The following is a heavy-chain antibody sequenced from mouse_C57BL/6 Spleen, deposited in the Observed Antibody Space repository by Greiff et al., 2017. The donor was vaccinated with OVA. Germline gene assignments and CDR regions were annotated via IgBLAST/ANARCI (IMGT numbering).Heavy chain of an antibody. V-gene: IGHV5-17*01. CDR3: ARSGPYAMDY. CDR2: ISSGSSTI. Sequence: EVMLVESGGGLVKPGGSLKLSCAASGFTFSDYGMHWVRQAPEKGLEWVAYISSGSSTIYYADTVKGRFTISRDNAKKTLFLQMTSLRSEDTAMYYCARSGPYAMDYWGQGTSVTVSS. D-gene: IGHD4-1*01. CDR1: GFTFSDYG. J-gene: IGHJ4*01.